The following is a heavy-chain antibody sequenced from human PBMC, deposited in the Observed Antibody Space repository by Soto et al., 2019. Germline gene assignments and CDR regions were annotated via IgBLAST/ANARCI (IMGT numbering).Heavy chain of an antibody. CDR2: ISSSSSYI. J-gene: IGHJ4*02. CDR1: GFTFSTYT. V-gene: IGHV3-21*01. D-gene: IGHD1-26*01. Sequence: PGGSLRLSCAASGFTFSTYTMNWVRQAPGKGLEWVSSISSSSSYIYYADSVKGRFTISRDNGKNSLYLQMDSLRADDTAVYYCARETLGATVDYWGQGTLVTVS. CDR3: ARETLGATVDY.